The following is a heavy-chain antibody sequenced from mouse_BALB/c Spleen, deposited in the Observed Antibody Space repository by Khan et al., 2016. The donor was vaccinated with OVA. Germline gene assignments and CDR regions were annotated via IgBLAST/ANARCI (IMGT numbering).Heavy chain of an antibody. Sequence: EVQLVESGPGLVKPSQSLSLTCTVTGYSITTNYAWDWIRQFPGNKLEWMGYISYSGSTSYNPSIKSRISITRDTSKNQFFLQLNSVTTEDTATYYCARKNYYGYAVDYWGQGTSVTVSS. D-gene: IGHD1-1*01. V-gene: IGHV3-2*02. CDR2: ISYSGST. CDR1: GYSITTNYA. CDR3: ARKNYYGYAVDY. J-gene: IGHJ4*01.